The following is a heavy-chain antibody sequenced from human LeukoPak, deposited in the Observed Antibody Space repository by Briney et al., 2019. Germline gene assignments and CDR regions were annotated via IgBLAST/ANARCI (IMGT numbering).Heavy chain of an antibody. J-gene: IGHJ2*01. V-gene: IGHV1-24*01. Sequence: ASVKVSCKVSGYTLTELSIHWVRQAPGKGPEWMGGLDLQDGETIYAQKFQGRVTMTEDTSTDTAHIELRSLRSEDTAVYYCATGQNRYFDLWGRGTLVSVSS. CDR3: ATGQNRYFDL. CDR2: LDLQDGET. D-gene: IGHD1-14*01. CDR1: GYTLTELS.